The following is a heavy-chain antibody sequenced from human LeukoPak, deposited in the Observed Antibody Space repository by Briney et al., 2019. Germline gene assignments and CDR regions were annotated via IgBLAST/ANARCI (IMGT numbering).Heavy chain of an antibody. CDR1: GFTFSDYY. J-gene: IGHJ4*02. CDR3: ATFGFNWNLGY. V-gene: IGHV3-74*01. CDR2: INSDGRDR. Sequence: GGSLRLSCAASGFTFSDYYMSWIRQAPGKGLVWVSRINSDGRDRGYVDSVKGRFTISRDNAKNTVYLQMNSLRAEDTAVYYCATFGFNWNLGYWGQGTLVTVSS. D-gene: IGHD1-20*01.